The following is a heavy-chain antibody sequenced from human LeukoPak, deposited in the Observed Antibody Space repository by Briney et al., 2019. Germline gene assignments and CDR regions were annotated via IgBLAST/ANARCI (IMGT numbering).Heavy chain of an antibody. J-gene: IGHJ6*02. Sequence: SETLSLTCTVSGGSISSGGYYWSWIRQHPGKGLEWIGYIYYSGSTYYNPSLRSRVTISVDTSKNQFSLKLSSVTAADTAVYYCARDKNCSGGSCYSDGMDVWGQGTTVTVS. V-gene: IGHV4-31*03. CDR1: GGSISSGGYY. D-gene: IGHD2-15*01. CDR3: ARDKNCSGGSCYSDGMDV. CDR2: IYYSGST.